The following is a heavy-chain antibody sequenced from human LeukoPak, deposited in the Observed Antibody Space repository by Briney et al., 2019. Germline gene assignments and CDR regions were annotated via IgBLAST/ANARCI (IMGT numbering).Heavy chain of an antibody. CDR2: ISYDASNK. CDR3: AKVPSGYGMDV. J-gene: IGHJ6*04. V-gene: IGHV3-30*18. Sequence: GGSLRLSCAASGFTLSNYGMHWVRQAPRKGLEWVAAISYDASNKYYSDSVKGRFTISRDNSKNTLYLQMNGLRAEDTAVYYCAKVPSGYGMDVWGKGTTVTVSS. CDR1: GFTLSNYG.